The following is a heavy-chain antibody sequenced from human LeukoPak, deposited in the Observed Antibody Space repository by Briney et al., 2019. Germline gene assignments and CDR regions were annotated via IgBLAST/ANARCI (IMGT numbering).Heavy chain of an antibody. D-gene: IGHD1-26*01. CDR2: INHSGST. CDR3: ARSWELRAWRAFDY. CDR1: GGSFSGYY. V-gene: IGHV4-34*01. J-gene: IGHJ4*02. Sequence: PSETLSLTCAVYGGSFSGYYWSWIRQPPGKGLEWIGEINHSGSTNYNPSLKSRVTISVDTSKNQFSLKLSSVTAADTAVYYCARSWELRAWRAFDYWGQGTLVTVSS.